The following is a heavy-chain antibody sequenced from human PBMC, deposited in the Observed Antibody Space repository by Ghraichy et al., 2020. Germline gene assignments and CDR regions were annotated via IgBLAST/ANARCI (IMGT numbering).Heavy chain of an antibody. V-gene: IGHV3-74*01. CDR3: ARGHSSGWPYDAFDL. CDR2: TISDGSGT. D-gene: IGHD6-19*01. CDR1: GFTFSNYW. J-gene: IGHJ3*01. Sequence: GGSLRLSCAASGFTFSNYWMHWVRQAPGKGLVWVSRTISDGSGTSYADSVKGRFTISRDNAKNMLYLQVNSLGAEDTAVYYCARGHSSGWPYDAFDLWGQGTMVTVSP.